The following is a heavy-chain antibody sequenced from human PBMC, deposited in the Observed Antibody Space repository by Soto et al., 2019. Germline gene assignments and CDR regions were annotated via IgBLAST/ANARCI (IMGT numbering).Heavy chain of an antibody. CDR2: IIPIFGTA. D-gene: IGHD1-7*01. CDR1: GGTFSSYA. J-gene: IGHJ6*04. V-gene: IGHV1-69*13. Sequence: SVKISCKASGGTFSSYAISWVRQAPGQGLEWMGGIIPIFGTANYAQKFQGRVTITADESTSTAYMELSSLRSEDTAVYYCARETATGTYYYGMEVWGKGTKVTVSS. CDR3: ARETATGTYYYGMEV.